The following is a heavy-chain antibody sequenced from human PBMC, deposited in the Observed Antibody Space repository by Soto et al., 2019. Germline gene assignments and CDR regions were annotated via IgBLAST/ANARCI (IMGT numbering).Heavy chain of an antibody. CDR2: ISGSGGST. Sequence: GGSLRLSCAASGFTFSSYAMSWVRQAPGKGLEWVSAISGSGGSTYYADSVKGRFTISRDNSKNTLYLQMNSLRAEDTAVYYCAKVSDIVVVVAATGGPYFDYWGQGTLVTVSS. V-gene: IGHV3-23*01. D-gene: IGHD2-15*01. CDR1: GFTFSSYA. J-gene: IGHJ4*02. CDR3: AKVSDIVVVVAATGGPYFDY.